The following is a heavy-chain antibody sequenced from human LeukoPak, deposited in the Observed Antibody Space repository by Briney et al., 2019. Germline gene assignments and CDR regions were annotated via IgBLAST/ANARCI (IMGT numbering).Heavy chain of an antibody. CDR3: ARIRRTTVVTAGAFDI. J-gene: IGHJ3*02. CDR2: IDWDDDK. V-gene: IGHV2-70*11. D-gene: IGHD4-23*01. CDR1: GFSLSTSGMC. Sequence: SGPALVKLTQTLTLTCTFSGFSLSTSGMCVSWIRQPPGKALEWLARIDWDDDKYYSTSLKTRLTISKDTSKNQVVLTMTNMDPLDTATYYCARIRRTTVVTAGAFDIWGQGTMVTVSS.